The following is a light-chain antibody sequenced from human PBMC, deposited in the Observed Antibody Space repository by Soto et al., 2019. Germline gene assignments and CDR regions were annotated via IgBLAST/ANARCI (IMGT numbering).Light chain of an antibody. CDR1: SGHSSYA. Sequence: QAVVTQSPSASASLGASVNLTCTLSSGHSSYAIAWHQQQPEKGPRYLMKLNSDGSHSKGDGIPDRFSGSSSGAERYPTISSLQSGDEADYYCQTWGTGIVVFGGGTKLTVL. CDR3: QTWGTGIVV. V-gene: IGLV4-69*01. J-gene: IGLJ2*01. CDR2: LNSDGSH.